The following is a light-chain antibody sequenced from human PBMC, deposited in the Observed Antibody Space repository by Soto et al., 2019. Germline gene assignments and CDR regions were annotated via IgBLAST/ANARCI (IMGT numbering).Light chain of an antibody. Sequence: IGRTQSPAPLSVSPGEGATLSCRTSQTVSRSLAWYQQNPGQAPRLLFYGASTRATGIPGMFSGSGSGTECTLTISSLHCEDFAVYYCQQRSNWPPSITFGQGTRLEIK. CDR2: GAS. J-gene: IGKJ5*01. V-gene: IGKV3-15*01. CDR1: QTVSRS. CDR3: QQRSNWPPSIT.